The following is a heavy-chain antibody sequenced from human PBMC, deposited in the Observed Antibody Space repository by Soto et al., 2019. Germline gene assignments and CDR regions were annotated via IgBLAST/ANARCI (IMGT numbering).Heavy chain of an antibody. D-gene: IGHD6-13*01. Sequence: PSETLSLTCTVSGDSISSYYWSWIRQPPGKGLEWIGYIYYSGSTNYNPSLKSRVTISVDTSKNQFSLKLSSVTAADTAVYYCARDQGAAAGIQGYNWFDPWGQGTLVTVSS. CDR3: ARDQGAAAGIQGYNWFDP. CDR2: IYYSGST. CDR1: GDSISSYY. J-gene: IGHJ5*02. V-gene: IGHV4-59*01.